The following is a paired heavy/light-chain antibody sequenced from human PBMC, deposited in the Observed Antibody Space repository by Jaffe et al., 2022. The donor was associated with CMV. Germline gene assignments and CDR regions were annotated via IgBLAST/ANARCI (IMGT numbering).Heavy chain of an antibody. CDR2: ISGTGTYT. J-gene: IGHJ4*02. CDR1: GFIFSSYG. D-gene: IGHD5-18*01. V-gene: IGHV3-21*01. CDR3: ARDHEDSYGYYGEFDY. Sequence: EVQLVESGGGLVKPGGSLRLSCAASGFIFSSYGMTWVRQAPGKGLEWVSFISGTGTYTQYSDSVKGRFTISRDNSKNSLSLQMNSLRAEDTAVYYCARDHEDSYGYYGEFDYWGQGTLVTVSS.
Light chain of an antibody. Sequence: EIVLTQSPATLSLSPGERATLSCRASQSVTNYLAWYQHKPGQAPRLLIYDASNRATGIPARFSGGGSGTDFTLTISRLEAEDFAVYYCQQRSRWPPITFGQGTRLENK. CDR1: QSVTNY. CDR3: QQRSRWPPIT. J-gene: IGKJ5*01. V-gene: IGKV3-11*01. CDR2: DAS.